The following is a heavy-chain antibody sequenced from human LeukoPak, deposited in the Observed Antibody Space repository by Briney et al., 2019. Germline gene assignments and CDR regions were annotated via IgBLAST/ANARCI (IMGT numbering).Heavy chain of an antibody. CDR2: IYYRGST. Sequence: PSETLSLTCTVSGDXISSSSYYWGWLRQPPGKGLEWIGSIYYRGSTYYNPSLKSRVTISVDTSKNQFSLKLSSVTAADTAVYYCARRNSMDVWGQGTTVTVSS. CDR3: ARRNSMDV. V-gene: IGHV4-39*01. CDR1: GDXISSSSYY. J-gene: IGHJ6*02. D-gene: IGHD1/OR15-1a*01.